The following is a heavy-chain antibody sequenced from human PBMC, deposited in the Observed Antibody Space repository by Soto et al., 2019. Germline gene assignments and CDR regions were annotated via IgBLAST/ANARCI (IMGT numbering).Heavy chain of an antibody. Sequence: SETLSLTCTVSGGSISSSSYYWGWIRQPPGKGLEWIGSIYYSGSTYYNPSLKSRVTISVDTSKNQFSLKLSSVTAADTAVYYCARPSYDNYYYYYMDVWGKGTTVTVSS. D-gene: IGHD3-9*01. V-gene: IGHV4-39*01. CDR2: IYYSGST. J-gene: IGHJ6*03. CDR1: GGSISSSSYY. CDR3: ARPSYDNYYYYYMDV.